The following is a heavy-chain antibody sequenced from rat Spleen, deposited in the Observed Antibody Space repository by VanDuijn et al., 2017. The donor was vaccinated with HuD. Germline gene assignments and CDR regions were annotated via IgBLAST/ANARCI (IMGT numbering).Heavy chain of an antibody. CDR1: GFTFSDYY. Sequence: EVQLVESGGGLVQPGRSLKLSCAASGFTFSDYYMAWVRQAPTKGLEWVASISPSGGSTYYRDSVKGRFTISRDNAKSTLYLQMDSLRSEDTATYYCATDSPNWFAYWGQGTLVTVSS. CDR3: ATDSPNWFAY. J-gene: IGHJ3*01. V-gene: IGHV5-27*01. CDR2: ISPSGGST. D-gene: IGHD3-8*01.